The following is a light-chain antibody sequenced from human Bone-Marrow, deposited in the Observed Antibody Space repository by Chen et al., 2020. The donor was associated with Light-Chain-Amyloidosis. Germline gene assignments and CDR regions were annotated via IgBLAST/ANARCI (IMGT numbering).Light chain of an antibody. J-gene: IGLJ3*02. Sequence: SYVLTQPSSVSVAPGQTGTIACGGNNIGSTSVHWYQQTPGQAPLLVVYDDSDRPSGIPERLSGSNSGNTATLTISRVEAGDEADSYCQVWDRSSDRPVFGGGTKLTVL. CDR2: DDS. V-gene: IGLV3-21*02. CDR3: QVWDRSSDRPV. CDR1: NIGSTS.